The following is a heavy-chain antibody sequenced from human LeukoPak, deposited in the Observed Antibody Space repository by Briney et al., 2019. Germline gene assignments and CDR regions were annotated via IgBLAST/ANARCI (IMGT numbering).Heavy chain of an antibody. V-gene: IGHV3-30*02. CDR3: AREEMAASSGIRSDV. CDR2: IRYVGINK. J-gene: IGHJ6*04. D-gene: IGHD6-13*01. Sequence: PGGSPRLSCAASGFTFSTYGMHWVRQAPGKGLEWVSFIRYVGINKYYADSVKGRFTISRDNAKNSLYLQMNSLRAEDTAVYYCAREEMAASSGIRSDVWGKGTTVTVSS. CDR1: GFTFSTYG.